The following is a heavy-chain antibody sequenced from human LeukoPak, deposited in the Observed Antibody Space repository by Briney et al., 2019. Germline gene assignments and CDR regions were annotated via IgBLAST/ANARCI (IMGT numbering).Heavy chain of an antibody. D-gene: IGHD3-10*01. Sequence: SETLSLTCTVSGGSISSSSYYWGWIRQPPGKGLEWIGSIYYSGSTYYNPSLKRRVTISVDTSKNQFSLKLSSVTAADTAVYYCARGDLKSDWFDPWGQGTLVTVSS. V-gene: IGHV4-39*01. CDR2: IYYSGST. CDR3: ARGDLKSDWFDP. CDR1: GGSISSSSYY. J-gene: IGHJ5*02.